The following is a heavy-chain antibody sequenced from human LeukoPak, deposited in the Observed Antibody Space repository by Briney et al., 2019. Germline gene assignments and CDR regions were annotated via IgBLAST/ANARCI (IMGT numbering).Heavy chain of an antibody. Sequence: SETLSLTCAVYGGSFSGYYWSWIRQPPGKGLKWIGEINHSGSTNYNPSLKSRVTISVDTSKNQFSLKLSSVTAADTAVYYCARGRPYYYDSSGYYAADLDYWGQGTLVTVSS. CDR3: ARGRPYYYDSSGYYAADLDY. V-gene: IGHV4-34*01. J-gene: IGHJ4*02. CDR1: GGSFSGYY. CDR2: INHSGST. D-gene: IGHD3-22*01.